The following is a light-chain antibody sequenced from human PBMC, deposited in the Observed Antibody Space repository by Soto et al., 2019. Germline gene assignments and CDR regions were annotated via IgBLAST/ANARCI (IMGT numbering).Light chain of an antibody. J-gene: IGKJ4*01. CDR3: QHYNKRPLT. V-gene: IGKV3-15*01. CDR1: QSVSNN. Sequence: EIVMTQSPATLSVSPGERATLSCRASQSVSNNLAWYQQKPGQAPRLLIYFASTRATGIPARFSGSGSGTKFTITISSRQAEDNAVYYCQHYNKRPLTFGGGTKVE. CDR2: FAS.